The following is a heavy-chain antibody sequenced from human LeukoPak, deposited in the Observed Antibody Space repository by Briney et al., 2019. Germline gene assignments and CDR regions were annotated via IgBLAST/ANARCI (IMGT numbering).Heavy chain of an antibody. V-gene: IGHV3-21*01. CDR2: ISSSSSYI. CDR3: ARAPAPLYYYDSSGSLYAFDI. J-gene: IGHJ3*02. CDR1: GFTFSSYS. D-gene: IGHD3-22*01. Sequence: PGGSLRLSWAASGFTFSSYSMNRVRQAPGKGLEWVSSISSSSSYIYYADSVKGRFTISRDNAKNSLYLQMNSLRAEDTAVYYCARAPAPLYYYDSSGSLYAFDIWGQGTMVTVSS.